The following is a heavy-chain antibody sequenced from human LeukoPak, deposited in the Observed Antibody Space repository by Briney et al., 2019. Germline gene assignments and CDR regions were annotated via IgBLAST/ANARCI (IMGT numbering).Heavy chain of an antibody. D-gene: IGHD3-3*01. Sequence: GESLKISCAASGFTFSSYWMSWVRQAPGKGLEWVANIKQDGSEKYYVDSVKGRFTISRDNAKNSLYLQMNSLRAEDTAVYYCARVDFWSGYASDYWGQGTLVTVSS. V-gene: IGHV3-7*01. CDR2: IKQDGSEK. CDR3: ARVDFWSGYASDY. J-gene: IGHJ4*02. CDR1: GFTFSSYW.